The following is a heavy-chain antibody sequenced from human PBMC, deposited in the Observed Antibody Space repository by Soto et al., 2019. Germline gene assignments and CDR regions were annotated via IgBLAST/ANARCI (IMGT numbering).Heavy chain of an antibody. CDR3: ARDPIYCSGGSCYYYYGMDV. CDR1: GFTFSSYG. D-gene: IGHD2-15*01. CDR2: IWYDGSNK. V-gene: IGHV3-33*01. J-gene: IGHJ6*02. Sequence: QTGGSLRLSCAASGFTFSSYGMHWVRQAPGKGLEWVAVIWYDGSNKYYADSVKGRFTISRDNSKNTLYLQMNSLRAEDTAVYYCARDPIYCSGGSCYYYYGMDVWGQGTTVTVSS.